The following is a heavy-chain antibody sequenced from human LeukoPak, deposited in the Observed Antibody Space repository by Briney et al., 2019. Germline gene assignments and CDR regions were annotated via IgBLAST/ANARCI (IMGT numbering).Heavy chain of an antibody. Sequence: PSETLSLTCTVSGGSISSYYWSWIRQPPGKGLEGIGYIHYSGSTNYNPSLPSRVTISADTSKNQFSLKLSSVTAADTAVYDCASKYCSSTSCYGLVPNWFDPWGQGTLVTVSS. J-gene: IGHJ5*02. V-gene: IGHV4-59*01. CDR3: ASKYCSSTSCYGLVPNWFDP. D-gene: IGHD2-2*01. CDR2: IHYSGST. CDR1: GGSISSYY.